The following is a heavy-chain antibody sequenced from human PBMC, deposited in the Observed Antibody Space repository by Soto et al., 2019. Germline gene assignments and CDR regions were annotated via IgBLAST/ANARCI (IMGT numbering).Heavy chain of an antibody. J-gene: IGHJ4*02. CDR1: GFTFSSYW. V-gene: IGHV3-74*01. D-gene: IGHD1-26*01. CDR2: INSDGSST. CDR3: ARVVTQYSGSYRTIDY. Sequence: GVLRLSCAASGFTFSSYWMHWVRQAPGKGLVWVSRINSDGSSTSYADSVKGRFTISRDNAKNTLYLQMNSLRAEDTAVYYCARVVTQYSGSYRTIDYWGQGTLVTVSS.